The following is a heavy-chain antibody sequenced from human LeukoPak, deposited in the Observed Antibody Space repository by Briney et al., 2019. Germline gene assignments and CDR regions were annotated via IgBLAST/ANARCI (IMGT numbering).Heavy chain of an antibody. CDR3: ASEAHRGGGFDS. V-gene: IGHV4-39*01. CDR2: IYFTGNT. D-gene: IGHD2-15*01. J-gene: IGHJ4*02. CDR1: GGSISSDTYF. Sequence: SETLSLTCTASGGSISSDTYFWGWIRQPPGKGLEWIANIYFTGNTYYNPSLKSRATISVDTSKNQFSLTLSSVTAADTAVYYCASEAHRGGGFDSWGQGTQVTVSS.